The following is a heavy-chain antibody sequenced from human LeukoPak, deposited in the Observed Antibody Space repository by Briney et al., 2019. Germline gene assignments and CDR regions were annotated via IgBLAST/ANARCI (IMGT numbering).Heavy chain of an antibody. J-gene: IGHJ4*02. V-gene: IGHV4-39*01. Sequence: TSETLSLTCTVSGGSISSSSYYWGWIRQPPGKGLEWIGSIYYSGSTYYNPSLKSRVTISVDTSKNQFSLKLSSVTAADTAVYYCARHKGRSSWYSKVDFDYWGQGTLVTVSS. D-gene: IGHD6-13*01. CDR2: IYYSGST. CDR1: GGSISSSSYY. CDR3: ARHKGRSSWYSKVDFDY.